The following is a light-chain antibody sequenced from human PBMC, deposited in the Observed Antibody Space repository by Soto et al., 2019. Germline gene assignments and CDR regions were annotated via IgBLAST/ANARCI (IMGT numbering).Light chain of an antibody. Sequence: SALTQPASVSGSPGQSIAISCTGTRSDVGAYNYVSWYQQHPGKAPKLMISEVTNRPSGVSDRFSGSKSGNTASPTISGLQAEDEADYYCSSFTSRFTFVFGTGTKVTVL. CDR3: SSFTSRFTFV. CDR2: EVT. V-gene: IGLV2-14*01. CDR1: RSDVGAYNY. J-gene: IGLJ1*01.